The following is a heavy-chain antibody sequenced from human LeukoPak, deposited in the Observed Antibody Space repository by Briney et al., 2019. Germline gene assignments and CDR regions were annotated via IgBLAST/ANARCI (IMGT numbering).Heavy chain of an antibody. CDR3: ARLGLRGSRYYNYFYYYAMDV. D-gene: IGHD2/OR15-2a*01. V-gene: IGHV5-51*01. Sequence: GESLKISCKGSGYKFTTYWIGWVRQMPGKGLEWMGIIYPGDSDTRYSPSFQGQVTISADKSISTAYLQWSSLKASDTAMYYCARLGLRGSRYYNYFYYYAMDVWGQGTTVTVSS. CDR1: GYKFTTYW. CDR2: IYPGDSDT. J-gene: IGHJ6*02.